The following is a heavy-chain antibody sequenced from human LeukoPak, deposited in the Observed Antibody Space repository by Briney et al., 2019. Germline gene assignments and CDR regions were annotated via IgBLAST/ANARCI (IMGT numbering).Heavy chain of an antibody. CDR3: ARAYQPDFWSGNYGMDV. J-gene: IGHJ6*02. CDR2: ISSSSSYI. V-gene: IGHV3-21*01. D-gene: IGHD3-3*01. Sequence: GGSLRLSCAASGFTFSSYSMNWVRQAPGKGLEWVSSISSSSSYIYYADSVKGRFTISRDNAKNSLYLQMNSLRAEDTAVYYCARAYQPDFWSGNYGMDVWGQGTTVTVSS. CDR1: GFTFSSYS.